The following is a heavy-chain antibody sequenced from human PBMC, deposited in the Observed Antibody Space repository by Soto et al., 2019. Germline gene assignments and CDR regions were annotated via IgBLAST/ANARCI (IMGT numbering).Heavy chain of an antibody. Sequence: QVQLVQSGAEEKKPGASVKVSCKASGYTFTSYGMHWVRQAPGQRLEWMGWINAGNGNTKYSQKFQGRVTISRDTSASTAYMELSSLRSEDTAVYYCARGITLPTPLDYWGQGTLVTVSS. CDR1: GYTFTSYG. CDR2: INAGNGNT. V-gene: IGHV1-3*05. D-gene: IGHD1-20*01. J-gene: IGHJ4*02. CDR3: ARGITLPTPLDY.